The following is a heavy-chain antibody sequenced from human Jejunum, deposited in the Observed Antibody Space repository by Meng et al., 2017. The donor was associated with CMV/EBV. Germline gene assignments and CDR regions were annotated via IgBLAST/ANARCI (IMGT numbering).Heavy chain of an antibody. CDR3: ARISLGAFDI. Sequence: SGFSLTDHYMDWVRQAPGKGLEWVGRARNKVHSYITEYAASVKGRFTISRDDSKNSLYLQMNSLKTEDTAVYFCARISLGAFDIWGQGTMVTVSS. CDR1: GFSLTDHY. J-gene: IGHJ3*02. D-gene: IGHD2-15*01. CDR2: ARNKVHSYIT. V-gene: IGHV3-72*01.